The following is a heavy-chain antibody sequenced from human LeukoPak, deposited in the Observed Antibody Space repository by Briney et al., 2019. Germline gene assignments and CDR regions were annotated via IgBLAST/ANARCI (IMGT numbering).Heavy chain of an antibody. CDR3: ARGAGIEYYDFWSGYYNDFDY. CDR2: MNPNSGNT. Sequence: ASVKVSCKASGYTFTSYDINWVRQATGQGREWVGWMNPNSGNTGYAQKFQGRVTITRDTSISTAYMELSSLRSEDTAVYYCARGAGIEYYDFWSGYYNDFDYWGQGTLVTVSS. D-gene: IGHD3-3*01. J-gene: IGHJ4*02. CDR1: GYTFTSYD. V-gene: IGHV1-8*03.